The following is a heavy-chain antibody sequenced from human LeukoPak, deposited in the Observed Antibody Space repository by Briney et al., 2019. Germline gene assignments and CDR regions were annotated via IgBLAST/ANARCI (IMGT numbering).Heavy chain of an antibody. CDR3: ARRQWTAFDF. Sequence: GGSLRLSCAASGFTFNTYWISWVRQAPGKGLQWVANIKPDGNERYYVDYVKGRFTISRDNARSSLYLQMNSLRVEDTAIYYCARRQWTAFDFWGQGTMVTVSS. V-gene: IGHV3-7*01. J-gene: IGHJ3*01. CDR1: GFTFNTYW. CDR2: IKPDGNER. D-gene: IGHD6-19*01.